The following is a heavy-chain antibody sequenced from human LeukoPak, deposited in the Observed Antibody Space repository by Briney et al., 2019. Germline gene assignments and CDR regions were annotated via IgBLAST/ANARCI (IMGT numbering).Heavy chain of an antibody. CDR2: ISSSSSYI. CDR1: GFTFSSYS. D-gene: IGHD6-13*01. V-gene: IGHV3-21*01. CDR3: AKEGIAAAGRGYYFDY. Sequence: TGGSLRLSCAASGFTFSSYSMNWVRQAPGKGLEWVSSISSSSSYIYYADSVKGRFTISRDNAKNSLYLQMNSLRAEDTAVYYCAKEGIAAAGRGYYFDYWGQGTLVTVSS. J-gene: IGHJ4*02.